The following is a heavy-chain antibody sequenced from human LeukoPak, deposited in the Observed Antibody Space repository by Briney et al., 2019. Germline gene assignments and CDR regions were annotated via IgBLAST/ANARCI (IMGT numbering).Heavy chain of an antibody. V-gene: IGHV3-21*01. D-gene: IGHD1-26*01. J-gene: IGHJ4*02. Sequence: GGSLRLSCAASGFTFSNYSMNWVRQAPGKGLEWVSSISSSSSYIYYADSVKGRFTISRDNAKNSLYLQMNSLRAEDTAVYYCARDRERVGATVFYWGQGTLVTVSS. CDR3: ARDRERVGATVFY. CDR2: ISSSSSYI. CDR1: GFTFSNYS.